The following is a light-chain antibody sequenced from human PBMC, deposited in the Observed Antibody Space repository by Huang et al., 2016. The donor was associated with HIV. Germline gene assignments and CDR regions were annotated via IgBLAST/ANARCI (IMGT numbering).Light chain of an antibody. J-gene: IGKJ2*01. CDR1: LGIGNK. CDR2: DAS. CDR3: QQYNWWPRT. Sequence: TQSPATLSVSPGERATLSCRASLGIGNKLAWYQVKPGQAPSLLIFDASYRATDVPARVSGGGSDIDFTLTISDLQAEDSAVYYCQQYNWWPRTFGQGTEVEIK. V-gene: IGKV3-15*01.